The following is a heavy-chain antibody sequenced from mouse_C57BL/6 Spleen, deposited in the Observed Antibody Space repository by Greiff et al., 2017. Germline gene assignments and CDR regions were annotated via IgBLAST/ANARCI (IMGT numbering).Heavy chain of an antibody. CDR2: IYPGDGDT. Sequence: VQLQQSGPELVKPGASVKISCKASGYAFSSSWMNWVKQRPGKGLEWIGRIYPGDGDTNYNGKFKGKATLTADKSSSTAYMQLSSLTSEDSAVYFCARSADYYGSSSYYFDYWGQGTTLTVSS. D-gene: IGHD1-1*01. J-gene: IGHJ2*01. V-gene: IGHV1-82*01. CDR1: GYAFSSSW. CDR3: ARSADYYGSSSYYFDY.